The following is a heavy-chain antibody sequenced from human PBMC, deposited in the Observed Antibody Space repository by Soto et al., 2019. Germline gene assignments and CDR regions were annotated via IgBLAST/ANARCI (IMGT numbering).Heavy chain of an antibody. CDR3: TKGGYDLIYYFGMDV. D-gene: IGHD5-12*01. Sequence: VQLIQSGGGSVQPGTSLRVSCAASGFTFDEYAMHWVRPAPGKCLEWVSGISSDGDTIAYADSVQGRLTVFRDNATNSMYLPMNSLRAEDTALYYCTKGGYDLIYYFGMDVWGQGTTVTVSS. J-gene: IGHJ6*02. CDR2: ISSDGDTI. CDR1: GFTFDEYA. V-gene: IGHV3-9*01.